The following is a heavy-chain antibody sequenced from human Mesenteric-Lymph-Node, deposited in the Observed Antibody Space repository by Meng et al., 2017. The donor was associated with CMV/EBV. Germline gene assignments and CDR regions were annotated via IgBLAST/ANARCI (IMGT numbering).Heavy chain of an antibody. Sequence: GGSLRLSCAASGFTFSSYSMNWVCQAPGKGLEWVSYISSSSTHIYYADSVKGRFTISRDNAKNSLYLQMNSLRAEDTAVYYCARGANWFDPWGQGTLVTVSS. V-gene: IGHV3-21*01. CDR1: GFTFSSYS. CDR3: ARGANWFDP. CDR2: ISSSSTHI. J-gene: IGHJ5*02. D-gene: IGHD3-16*01.